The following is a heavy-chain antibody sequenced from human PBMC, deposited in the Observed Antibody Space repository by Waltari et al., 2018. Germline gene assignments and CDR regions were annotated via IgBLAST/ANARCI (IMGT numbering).Heavy chain of an antibody. V-gene: IGHV1-2*02. J-gene: IGHJ4*02. CDR2: INPNSGGT. CDR3: ARGGNIVVVPAASFDY. CDR1: GYTVTGYY. Sequence: QVQLVQSGAEVKKPGASVKVSCTASGYTVTGYYMHWVRQAPGQGLEWMGWINPNSGGTNYAQKFQGRVTMTRDTSISTAYMELSRLRSDDTAVYYCARGGNIVVVPAASFDYWGQGTLVTVSS. D-gene: IGHD2-2*01.